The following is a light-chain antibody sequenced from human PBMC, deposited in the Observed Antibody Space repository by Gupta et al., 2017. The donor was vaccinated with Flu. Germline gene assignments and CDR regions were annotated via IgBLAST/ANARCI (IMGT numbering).Light chain of an antibody. CDR3: QQRPSCTPAFT. V-gene: IGKV3-11*01. J-gene: IGKJ3*01. CDR1: QSISTS. CDR2: GAS. Sequence: EIVLTQSPATLSLSPGERATFSCMASQSISTSLAWYQQKPGQAPRLLIYGASNRATGIPARLSCTGSGTDFTLTISSLEPEDFAFYYCQQRPSCTPAFTFGPGTKVDIK.